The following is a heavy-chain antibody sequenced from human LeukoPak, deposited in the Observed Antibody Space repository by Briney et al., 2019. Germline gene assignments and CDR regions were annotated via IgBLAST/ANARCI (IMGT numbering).Heavy chain of an antibody. CDR1: GFTVSSNY. D-gene: IGHD3-10*01. J-gene: IGHJ4*02. V-gene: IGHV3-66*01. CDR2: IYSGGST. CDR3: ARPPSYGSGSYYYY. Sequence: GALRLSCAASGFTVSSNYMSWVRQAPGKGLEWVSVIYSGGSTYYADSVKGRFTISRDNFKNTLYLQMNSLRAEDTAVYYCARPPSYGSGSYYYYWGQGTLVTVSS.